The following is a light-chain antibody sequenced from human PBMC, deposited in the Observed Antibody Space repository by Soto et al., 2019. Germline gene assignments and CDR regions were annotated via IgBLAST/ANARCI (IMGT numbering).Light chain of an antibody. CDR2: AAS. CDR3: QQSYSTWT. J-gene: IGKJ1*01. V-gene: IGKV1-39*01. Sequence: DIQMTQSPSSLSASLGDRVTITCRASQSISSYLNWYQQKPGKAPKLLIYAASSLQSGVPSRFSGSGSGTEFTLTISSLQPDDFATYYCQQSYSTWTFGQGTKVDIK. CDR1: QSISSY.